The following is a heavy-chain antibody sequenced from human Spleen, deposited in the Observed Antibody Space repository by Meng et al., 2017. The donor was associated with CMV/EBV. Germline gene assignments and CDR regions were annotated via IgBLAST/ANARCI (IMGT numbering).Heavy chain of an antibody. CDR3: ARGRVVFSYYFYGMDV. J-gene: IGHJ6*02. D-gene: IGHD3-10*01. Sequence: GGSLRLSCAASGFTFNSHAMHWVRQAPGKGLEWVAVISYDGNNKYYADSVKGRFTISRDSSKNTLYLQMNSLRVDDTAVYYCARGRVVFSYYFYGMDVWGQGTTVTVSS. CDR1: GFTFNSHA. V-gene: IGHV3-30-3*01. CDR2: ISYDGNNK.